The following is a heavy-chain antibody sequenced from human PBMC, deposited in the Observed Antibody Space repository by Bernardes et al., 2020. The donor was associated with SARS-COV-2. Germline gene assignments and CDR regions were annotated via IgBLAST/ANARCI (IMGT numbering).Heavy chain of an antibody. CDR2: IRGSGGST. CDR1: GFTFRSYA. CDR3: AKREYYDFWSGPIDY. V-gene: IGHV3-23*01. D-gene: IGHD3-3*01. J-gene: IGHJ4*02. Sequence: GGSLRLSCASSGFTFRSYAMNWVRQAPGKGLEWVSAIRGSGGSTYYADSVRGRFTISRDNSKNTLYLQMNSQRAEDTAVYYCAKREYYDFWSGPIDYWGQGTLVTVSS.